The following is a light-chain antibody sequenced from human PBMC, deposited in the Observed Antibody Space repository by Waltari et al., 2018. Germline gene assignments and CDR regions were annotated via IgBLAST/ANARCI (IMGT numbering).Light chain of an antibody. CDR1: TSNVGTYNL. CDR2: EVI. V-gene: IGLV2-23*02. CDR3: CSYAGSGTYV. Sequence: QSALTQPASVSGTPGQSITIPCTGTTSNVGTYNLFPWYQQHPGKAPKLMICEVIKRPSGVSDRFSGSKSGNTASLTISGLQAEDEADYYCCSYAGSGTYVFGTGTKVTVL. J-gene: IGLJ1*01.